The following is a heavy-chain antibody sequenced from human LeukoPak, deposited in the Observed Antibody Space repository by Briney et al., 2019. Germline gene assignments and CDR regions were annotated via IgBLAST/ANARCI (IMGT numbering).Heavy chain of an antibody. CDR1: GGSISNYY. CDR2: IYYAGST. CDR3: ARAPGSAYYPYYYMDV. V-gene: IGHV4-59*01. D-gene: IGHD6-19*01. Sequence: SETLSLTCTVSGGSISNYYWSWIRQPPGKGLEWIGYIYYAGSTNYNPSLKSRVTISVDTSKNQFSLSLNSVTAADTAEYYCARAPGSAYYPYYYMDVWGKGTTVTVSS. J-gene: IGHJ6*03.